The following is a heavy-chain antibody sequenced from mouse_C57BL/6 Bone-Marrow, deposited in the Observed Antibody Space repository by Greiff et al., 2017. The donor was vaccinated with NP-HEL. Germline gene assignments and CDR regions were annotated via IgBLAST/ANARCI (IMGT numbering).Heavy chain of an antibody. Sequence: QVQLKQPGAELVKPGASVKMSCKASGYTFTSSWITWVKQRPGQGLEWIGDIYPGSGSTNYNEKFKSKATLTVDTSSSTAYMQLSSLTSEDSAVYYCARDWDDFDYWGQGTTLTVSS. D-gene: IGHD4-1*01. CDR2: IYPGSGST. CDR1: GYTFTSSW. CDR3: ARDWDDFDY. V-gene: IGHV1-55*01. J-gene: IGHJ2*01.